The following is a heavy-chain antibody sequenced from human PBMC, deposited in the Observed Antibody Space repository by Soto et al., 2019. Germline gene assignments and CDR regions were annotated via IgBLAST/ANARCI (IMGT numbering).Heavy chain of an antibody. CDR3: AKDPPGDGYIDGYFDY. Sequence: PGGSLRLSCAASGFTFSSYGMHWVRQAPGKGLEWVAVISYDGSNKYYADSVKGRFTISRDNSKNTLYLQMNSLRAKDTAVYYCAKDPPGDGYIDGYFDYWGQGT. D-gene: IGHD5-12*01. J-gene: IGHJ4*02. CDR1: GFTFSSYG. V-gene: IGHV3-30*18. CDR2: ISYDGSNK.